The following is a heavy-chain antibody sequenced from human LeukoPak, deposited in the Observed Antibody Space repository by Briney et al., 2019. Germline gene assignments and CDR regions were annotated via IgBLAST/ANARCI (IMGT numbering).Heavy chain of an antibody. D-gene: IGHD2-15*01. V-gene: IGHV3-23*01. CDR2: ISSTGGTT. CDR1: GITFSSYG. CDR3: AKNGDRGAYCTGGTCYPYFYYYMDV. J-gene: IGHJ6*03. Sequence: GGSLRLSCAASGITFSSYGMSWVRQAPGKGLEWVSSISSTGGTTCYADSVKGRFTISRDNSKNTLYLQMNSLRAEDTAIYYCAKNGDRGAYCTGGTCYPYFYYYMDVWGKGTTVTVSS.